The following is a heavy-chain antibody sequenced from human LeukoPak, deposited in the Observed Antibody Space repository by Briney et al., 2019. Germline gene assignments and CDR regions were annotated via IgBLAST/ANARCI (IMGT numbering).Heavy chain of an antibody. D-gene: IGHD6-13*01. Sequence: GGSLRLSRAASGFTFSSYAMSWVRQAPGKGLEWVSAISATGGSTNYADSVKGRFTISRDNSENTLFLQMHSLRAEDSAVYYCAKHQISSSWYAYWGQGLLVTVSS. CDR2: ISATGGST. J-gene: IGHJ4*02. V-gene: IGHV3-23*01. CDR3: AKHQISSSWYAY. CDR1: GFTFSSYA.